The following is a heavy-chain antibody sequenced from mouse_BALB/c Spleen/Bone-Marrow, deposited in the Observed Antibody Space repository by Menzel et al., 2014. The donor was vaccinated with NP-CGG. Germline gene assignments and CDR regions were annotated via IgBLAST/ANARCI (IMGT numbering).Heavy chain of an antibody. V-gene: IGHV8-11*01. D-gene: IGHD2-4*01. CDR1: GFSLSTYG. J-gene: IGHJ4*01. CDR2: IWWNDNK. CDR3: ARIYFNYEGAVDY. Sequence: QVTLKECGPGILQPSQTLSLPCFFSGFSLSTYGVGWIRQPSGKGLEWLAHIWWNDNKYYTTALKSRLTISKDTSNNQVFLKIASVDTADTATYYCARIYFNYEGAVDYWGQGTSVTVSS.